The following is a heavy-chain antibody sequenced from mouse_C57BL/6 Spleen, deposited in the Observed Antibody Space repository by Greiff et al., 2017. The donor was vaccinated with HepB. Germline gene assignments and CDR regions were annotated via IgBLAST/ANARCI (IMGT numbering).Heavy chain of an antibody. D-gene: IGHD1-1*01. Sequence: EVQLQQSGPELVKPGASVKMSCKASGYTFTDYNMHWVKQSHGKSLEWIGYINPNNGGTSYNQKFKGKATLTVNKSSSTAYMELRSLTSEDSAVYYCARDYGSSPWFAYWGQGTLVTDSA. CDR3: ARDYGSSPWFAY. CDR2: INPNNGGT. V-gene: IGHV1-22*01. CDR1: GYTFTDYN. J-gene: IGHJ3*01.